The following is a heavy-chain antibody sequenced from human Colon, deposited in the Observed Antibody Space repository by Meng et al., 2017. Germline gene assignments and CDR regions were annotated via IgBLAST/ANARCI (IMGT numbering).Heavy chain of an antibody. CDR1: GYTFTGYY. V-gene: IGHV1-2*02. Sequence: ASVPVSCKASGYTFTGYYMHWVRQAPGQGLAWMGWINPNSGGTNYAQKFQGRVTMTRDTSISTAYMELSRLRSDDTAVYYCAGGINYYGSGSSYYYYYGMDVWGQGTTVTVSS. CDR2: INPNSGGT. D-gene: IGHD3-10*01. J-gene: IGHJ6*02. CDR3: AGGINYYGSGSSYYYYYGMDV.